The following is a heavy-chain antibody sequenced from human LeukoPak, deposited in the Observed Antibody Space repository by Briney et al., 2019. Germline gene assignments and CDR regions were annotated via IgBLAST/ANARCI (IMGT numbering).Heavy chain of an antibody. CDR2: IYTGGST. CDR3: ASLQNLLWFGGFDP. Sequence: PGGSLRLSCAASGFSVTSNYMNWVRQAPGKGLEWVSVIYTGGSTYYADSVKGRFTISRDNSKNTLYLQMNSLRAEDTAVYYCASLQNLLWFGGFDPWGQGTLVTVSS. CDR1: GFSVTSNY. J-gene: IGHJ5*02. V-gene: IGHV3-53*01. D-gene: IGHD3-10*01.